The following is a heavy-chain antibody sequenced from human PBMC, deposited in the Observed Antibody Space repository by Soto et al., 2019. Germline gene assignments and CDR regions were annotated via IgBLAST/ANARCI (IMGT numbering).Heavy chain of an antibody. CDR1: GFTFNNYA. CDR3: AKLGSSSWSPHYYFDS. Sequence: EVQLLESGGGLVQPGGSLRLSCAASGFTFNNYAMGWVRQAPGKGLEWVSAITESGDDTYYIDSVKGRFTISRDNSKSTLYLQMNSLRAEDTAIYYCAKLGSSSWSPHYYFDSWGQGTLVTVSS. D-gene: IGHD2-2*01. J-gene: IGHJ4*02. CDR2: ITESGDDT. V-gene: IGHV3-23*01.